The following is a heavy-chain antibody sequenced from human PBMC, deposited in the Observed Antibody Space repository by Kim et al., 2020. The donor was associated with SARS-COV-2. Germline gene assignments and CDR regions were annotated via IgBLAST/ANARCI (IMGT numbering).Heavy chain of an antibody. D-gene: IGHD3-3*01. CDR3: ARNHYDFWSGYFSLDV. Sequence: SLKSRVTISVDTSKNQFSLKLSSVTAADTAVYYCARNHYDFWSGYFSLDVWGKGTTVTVSS. V-gene: IGHV4-34*01. J-gene: IGHJ6*04.